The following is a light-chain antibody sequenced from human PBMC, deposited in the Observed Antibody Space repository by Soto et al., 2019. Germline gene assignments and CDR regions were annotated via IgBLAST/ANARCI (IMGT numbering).Light chain of an antibody. J-gene: IGKJ1*01. V-gene: IGKV1-5*03. CDR2: KAS. Sequence: DGQMTQSPSALSASVGERVSSTCRASQNIGDLLAWYQLKPGEAPKLLIYKASYLETGVPSRFSGSGSGTEFTLTISSLQSEDFAVYYCQQYNNWPLTFGQGTKVDIK. CDR1: QNIGDL. CDR3: QQYNNWPLT.